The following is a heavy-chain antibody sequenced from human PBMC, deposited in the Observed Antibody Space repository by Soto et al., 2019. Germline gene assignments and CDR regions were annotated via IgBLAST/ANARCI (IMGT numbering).Heavy chain of an antibody. CDR3: AKEGSSDYYYMDV. CDR1: GFTFWSHA. CDR2: ISGSGGST. Sequence: PGGSLRLFWAASGFTFWSHALSRGRPAPGKGLEWVSAISGSGGSTYYADSVKGRFTISRDNSKNTLYLQMNSLRAEDTAVYYCAKEGSSDYYYMDVWGKGTTVTVSS. J-gene: IGHJ6*03. V-gene: IGHV3-23*01. D-gene: IGHD2-15*01.